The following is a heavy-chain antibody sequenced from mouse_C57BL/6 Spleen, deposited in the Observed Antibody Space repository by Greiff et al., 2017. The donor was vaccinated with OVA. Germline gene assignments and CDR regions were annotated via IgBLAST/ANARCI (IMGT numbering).Heavy chain of an antibody. D-gene: IGHD2-4*01. V-gene: IGHV5-17*01. Sequence: DVKLVESGGGLVKPGGSLKLSCAASGFTFSDYGMHWVRQAPEKGLEWVAYISSGSSTIYYADTVKGRFTISRDNAKNTLFLQMTSLRSEDTAMYYCVRLRYYAMDYWGQGTSVTVSS. J-gene: IGHJ4*01. CDR3: VRLRYYAMDY. CDR2: ISSGSSTI. CDR1: GFTFSDYG.